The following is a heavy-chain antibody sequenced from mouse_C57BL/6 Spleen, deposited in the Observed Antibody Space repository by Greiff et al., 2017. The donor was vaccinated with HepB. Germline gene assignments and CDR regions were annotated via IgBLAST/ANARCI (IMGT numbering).Heavy chain of an antibody. Sequence: QVQLQQPGAELVKPGASVKLSCKASGYTFTSYWMHWVKQRPGQGLEWIGMIHPNSGSTNYNEKFKSKATLTVDKSSSTAYMQLSSLTSEDSAVYYCARGGLLRSLYYAMDYWGQGTSVTVSS. D-gene: IGHD1-1*01. V-gene: IGHV1-64*01. J-gene: IGHJ4*01. CDR3: ARGGLLRSLYYAMDY. CDR1: GYTFTSYW. CDR2: IHPNSGST.